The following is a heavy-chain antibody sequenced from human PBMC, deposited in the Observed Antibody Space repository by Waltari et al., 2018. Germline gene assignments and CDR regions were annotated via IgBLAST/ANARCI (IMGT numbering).Heavy chain of an antibody. Sequence: QVQLVQSGAEVKKPGASVKVSCKASGYTFTSYAVHWVRQAPGQSLEWVGWINAGNGNTKYSQNFQGRVTINTDTSASTAYMELTSLRSEDTAVYYCARSLSGDYWGQGTLVTVSS. CDR3: ARSLSGDY. CDR1: GYTFTSYA. J-gene: IGHJ4*02. V-gene: IGHV1-3*01. CDR2: INAGNGNT.